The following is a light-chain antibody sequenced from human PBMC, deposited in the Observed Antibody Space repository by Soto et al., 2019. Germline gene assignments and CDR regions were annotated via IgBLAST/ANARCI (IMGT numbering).Light chain of an antibody. J-gene: IGLJ2*01. CDR2: GNS. V-gene: IGLV1-40*01. CDR1: SSNIGAGYD. CDR3: QSYDRSLSGSSV. Sequence: QAVVTQPPSVSGAPGQRVTISCTGSSSNIGAGYDVHWYQQLPGTAPKLLIYGNSNRPSGVPDRFSGSKSGTSASLAITGLQAEDEADYYCQSYDRSLSGSSVFGGGTKLTVL.